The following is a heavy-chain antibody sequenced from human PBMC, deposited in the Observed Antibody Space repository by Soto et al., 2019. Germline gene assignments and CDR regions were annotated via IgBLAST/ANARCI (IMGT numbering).Heavy chain of an antibody. CDR1: GFSLRTFW. CDR3: AGWGNNVWY. CDR2: INPEGSRK. J-gene: IGHJ4*02. Sequence: EVLLVQSGGGLVQPGGSLRLSCEASGFSLRTFWMNWVRQRPRKGLEWVSNINPEGSRKVYVDSVKGRFTVSRDNTQNSVSLQMDSLRAEDSAVYYCAGWGNNVWYWGQGSLVTVTS. V-gene: IGHV3-7*02. D-gene: IGHD3-16*01.